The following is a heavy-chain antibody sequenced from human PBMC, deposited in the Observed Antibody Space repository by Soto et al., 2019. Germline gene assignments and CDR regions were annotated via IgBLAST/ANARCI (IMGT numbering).Heavy chain of an antibody. CDR1: GYSIVNFG. CDR3: ARDFFSSSSSHYFDT. J-gene: IGHJ4*02. Sequence: GASVKVSCKASGYSIVNFGFSWVRQAPGQGLEWMGWISGSSGETRYAQKLQGRVTMTTDTSTSTAYMELRSLNSDDTAVYYCARDFFSSSSSHYFDTWGQGTLVTVSS. V-gene: IGHV1-18*01. D-gene: IGHD6-6*01. CDR2: ISGSSGET.